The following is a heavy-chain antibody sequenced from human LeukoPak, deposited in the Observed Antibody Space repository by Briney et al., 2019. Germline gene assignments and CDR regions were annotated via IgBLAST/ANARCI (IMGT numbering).Heavy chain of an antibody. Sequence: SVKVSCKASGGTFSSYAISWVRQAPGQGLEWMGRIIPILGIANCAQKFQGRVTITADKSTSTAYMELSSLRSEDTAVYYCARVDKYYYDSSGYYGRDWFDPWGQGTLVTVSS. D-gene: IGHD3-22*01. CDR2: IIPILGIA. V-gene: IGHV1-69*04. CDR1: GGTFSSYA. CDR3: ARVDKYYYDSSGYYGRDWFDP. J-gene: IGHJ5*02.